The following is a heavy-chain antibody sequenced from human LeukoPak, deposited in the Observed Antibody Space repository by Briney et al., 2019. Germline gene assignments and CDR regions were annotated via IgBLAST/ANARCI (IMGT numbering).Heavy chain of an antibody. CDR3: ARDVPAATKAWYYYYYMDV. CDR1: GGSISSSNW. J-gene: IGHJ6*03. D-gene: IGHD2-2*01. Sequence: SGTLSLTCAVSGGSISSSNWWSWVRQPPGKGLEWIGEIYHSGSTNFNPSLKTRVTISVDKSKKHFSLKMTSVTAADTAVYYCARDVPAATKAWYYYYYMDVWGKGTTVTVSS. V-gene: IGHV4-4*02. CDR2: IYHSGST.